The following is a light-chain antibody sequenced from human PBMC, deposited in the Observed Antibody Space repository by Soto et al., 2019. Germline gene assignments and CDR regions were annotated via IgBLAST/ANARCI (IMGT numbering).Light chain of an antibody. CDR1: QGISSY. J-gene: IGKJ3*01. CDR3: QQYDSYLCT. Sequence: AIRMTQSPSSLSASTGDRVTITCRASQGISSYLAWYQQKPGKAPKLLIYAASTLQSGVPSRFSGSGSGTDVTLTLSCLQSEDFATYYFQQYDSYLCTFGPGTKVDIK. CDR2: AAS. V-gene: IGKV1-8*01.